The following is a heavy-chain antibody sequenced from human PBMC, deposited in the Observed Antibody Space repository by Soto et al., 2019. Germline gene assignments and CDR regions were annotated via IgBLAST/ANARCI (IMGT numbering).Heavy chain of an antibody. V-gene: IGHV3-9*01. CDR1: GFSHDEYA. J-gene: IGHJ4*02. D-gene: IGHD6-19*01. Sequence: EVQLVESGGGLIQPGRSLRLSCAASGFSHDEYAMHWVRQAPGKGLEWVSGISWNSGGIGYADSVKGRFTISRDNAKNSLYLQMNSLRAEDTALYYCAKDIGYRRAVAGHVDSWGQGTLVTVSS. CDR2: ISWNSGGI. CDR3: AKDIGYRRAVAGHVDS.